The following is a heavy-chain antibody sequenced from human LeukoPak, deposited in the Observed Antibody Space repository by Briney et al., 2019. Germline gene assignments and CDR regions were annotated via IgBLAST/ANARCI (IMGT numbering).Heavy chain of an antibody. CDR1: GYTFSNYY. D-gene: IGHD5-24*01. CDR3: ARVRDGYNDAYGI. V-gene: IGHV1-46*01. CDR2: IGGST. J-gene: IGHJ3*02. Sequence: GASVKVSCKASGYTFSNYYIHWVRQAPGQGLEWMGIIGGSTNYAQKFQGRVTMTRDTSTSTVCMELSSLRSEDTAVYYCARVRDGYNDAYGIWGQGTMVTVHS.